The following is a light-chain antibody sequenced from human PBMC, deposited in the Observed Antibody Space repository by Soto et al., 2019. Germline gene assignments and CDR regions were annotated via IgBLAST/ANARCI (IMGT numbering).Light chain of an antibody. J-gene: IGKJ1*01. CDR3: QHYNSYSEA. Sequence: IRMSQSRSTVCVSVADXVXIXGXANPTISSWLAWYQQKPGKAPKLLIYKASTLKSGVPSRFSGSGSGTEFTLTISSLQPDDFATYYCQHYNSYSEAFGQGTKVDIK. CDR2: KAS. V-gene: IGKV1-5*03. CDR1: PTISSW.